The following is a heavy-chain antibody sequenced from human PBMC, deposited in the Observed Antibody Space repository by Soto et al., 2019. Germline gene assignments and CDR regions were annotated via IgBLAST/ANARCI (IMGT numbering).Heavy chain of an antibody. D-gene: IGHD2-2*01. CDR2: IYSVGTT. V-gene: IGHV3-53*02. CDR3: ARDGCLDI. Sequence: EVHLVETGGGLIQPGGSLRLSCAASGFTVNSNYMSWVRQAPGKGLEWVSVIYSVGTTYYADSVKGRFTISRDNSKNMVYLQMNSLRAEDTAVYYCARDGCLDIWGQGTMVTVSS. CDR1: GFTVNSNY. J-gene: IGHJ3*02.